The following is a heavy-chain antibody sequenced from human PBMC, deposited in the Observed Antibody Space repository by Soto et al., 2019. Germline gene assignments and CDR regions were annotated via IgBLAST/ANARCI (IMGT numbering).Heavy chain of an antibody. CDR1: GFTFSDYY. Sequence: QVQLVESGGGLVKPGGSLRLSCAASGFTFSDYYMSWIRQAPGKGLEWVSYISSSGSTIYYADSVKGRFPISRDNAKNSLYLQMNSLRAEDTAVYYCARGGAYCSGGSCYSGDYYYYGMDVWGQGTTVTVSS. CDR2: ISSSGSTI. J-gene: IGHJ6*02. D-gene: IGHD2-15*01. CDR3: ARGGAYCSGGSCYSGDYYYYGMDV. V-gene: IGHV3-11*01.